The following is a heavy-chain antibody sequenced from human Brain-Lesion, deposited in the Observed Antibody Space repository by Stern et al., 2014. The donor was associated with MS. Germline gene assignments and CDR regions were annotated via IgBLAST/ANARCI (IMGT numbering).Heavy chain of an antibody. V-gene: IGHV1-2*02. Sequence: QVQLVQSGAEVKKPGASAKVSCKTSGYIFTGYYIHWVRQDPGPGLEWMAWINPNTGGTKYAQKFQGRVTMSRDTSISTAYVELSSLTSDDTAVYYCARDQRGITIFGVVTDYYYLGMDVWGQGTTVTVSS. CDR1: GYIFTGYY. J-gene: IGHJ6*02. CDR2: INPNTGGT. CDR3: ARDQRGITIFGVVTDYYYLGMDV. D-gene: IGHD3-3*01.